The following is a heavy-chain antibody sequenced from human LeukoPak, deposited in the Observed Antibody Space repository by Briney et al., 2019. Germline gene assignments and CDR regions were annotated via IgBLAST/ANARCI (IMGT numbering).Heavy chain of an antibody. V-gene: IGHV1-2*02. CDR1: GYTFTGYY. CDR2: INPNSGGT. CDR3: ATVKAKDAFDI. Sequence: RASVKVSCKASGYTFTGYYIHWVRQAPGQGREWMGWINPNSGGTNYAQKLQGRVTMTRETSISTAYIDLTRLRSDDTAVYYCATVKAKDAFDIWGQGTIVTVSS. J-gene: IGHJ3*02.